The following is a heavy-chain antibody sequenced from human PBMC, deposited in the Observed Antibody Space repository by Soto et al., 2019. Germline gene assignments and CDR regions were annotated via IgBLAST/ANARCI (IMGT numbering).Heavy chain of an antibody. Sequence: SETLSLTCTVSGGSISGHYWSCIRKFQWKGLEWIGCVDHGASTVKSPSLPSRLTISADTSKNQFSLRLSSVTAAATAVYYCARDGESCNHDTCSWYFNHWGQGTLVTVSS. CDR1: GGSISGHY. CDR3: ARDGESCNHDTCSWYFNH. J-gene: IGHJ4*01. V-gene: IGHV4-59*11. CDR2: VDHGAST. D-gene: IGHD2-21*01.